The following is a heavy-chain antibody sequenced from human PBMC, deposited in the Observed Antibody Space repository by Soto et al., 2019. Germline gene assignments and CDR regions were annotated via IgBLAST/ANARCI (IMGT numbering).Heavy chain of an antibody. D-gene: IGHD2-15*01. CDR1: GYNFNTYW. CDR2: INPTDSRS. CDR3: ASLYCSGGSCYFVY. Sequence: GESLKISCQASGYNFNTYWVGWVRQMPGKGLEWMGRINPTDSRSDYSPSFRGNVTISADKSISTAYLQWSSLKASDTAMYYCASLYCSGGSCYFVYWGQGTLVTVSS. J-gene: IGHJ4*02. V-gene: IGHV5-10-1*01.